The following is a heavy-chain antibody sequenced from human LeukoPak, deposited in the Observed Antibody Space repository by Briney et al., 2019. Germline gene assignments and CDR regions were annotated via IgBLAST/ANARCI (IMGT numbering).Heavy chain of an antibody. CDR2: IIPIFGIA. Sequence: SVKVSCKASGGTFSSYAISWVRQATGQGLEWMGRIIPIFGIANYAQKFQGRVTITADKSTSTAYMELSSLRSEDTAVYYCARAAYDYGDPILHFDYWGRGTLVTVSS. CDR1: GGTFSSYA. J-gene: IGHJ4*02. D-gene: IGHD4-17*01. V-gene: IGHV1-69*04. CDR3: ARAAYDYGDPILHFDY.